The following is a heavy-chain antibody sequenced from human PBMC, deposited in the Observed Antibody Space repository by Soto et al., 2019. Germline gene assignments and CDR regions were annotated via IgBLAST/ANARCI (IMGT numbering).Heavy chain of an antibody. CDR3: ARRVHVDCSGGSCYSYGWFDP. Sequence: SETLSLTCTVSGGSISSYYWSWIRQPPGKGLEWIGYIYYSGSTNYNPSLKSRVTISVDTSKNQFSLKLSSVTAADTAVYYCARRVHVDCSGGSCYSYGWFDPWGQGTLVTVSS. V-gene: IGHV4-59*08. D-gene: IGHD2-15*01. CDR2: IYYSGST. J-gene: IGHJ5*02. CDR1: GGSISSYY.